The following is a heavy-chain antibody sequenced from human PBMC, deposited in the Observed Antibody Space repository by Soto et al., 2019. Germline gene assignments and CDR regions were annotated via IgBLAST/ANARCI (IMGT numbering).Heavy chain of an antibody. Sequence: GESLKISCKGAGYSFTSYLIGWVRQMRGKGLEWMGIIYPGDSDTRYSPSFQGQVTISADKSISTAYLQWSSLKASDTAMYYCARHSNQLLGFDYWGQGTLVTISS. V-gene: IGHV5-51*01. CDR3: ARHSNQLLGFDY. CDR2: IYPGDSDT. J-gene: IGHJ4*02. D-gene: IGHD2-2*01. CDR1: GYSFTSYL.